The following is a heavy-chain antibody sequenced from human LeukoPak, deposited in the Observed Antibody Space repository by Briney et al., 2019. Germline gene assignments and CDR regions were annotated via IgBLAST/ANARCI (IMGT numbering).Heavy chain of an antibody. CDR2: IIPIFGTA. D-gene: IGHD3-22*01. V-gene: IGHV1-69*05. CDR3: ATSQSVVRDAFDI. CDR1: GGTFSSYA. Sequence: SVKVSCKASGGTFSSYAISWVRQAPGQGLEWVGGIIPIFGTANYAQKFQGRVTITTDESTSTAYMELSSLRSEDTAVYYCATSQSVVRDAFDIWGQGTMVTVSS. J-gene: IGHJ3*02.